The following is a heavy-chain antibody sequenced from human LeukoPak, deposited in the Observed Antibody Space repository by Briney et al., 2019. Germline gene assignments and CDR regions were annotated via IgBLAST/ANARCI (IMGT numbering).Heavy chain of an antibody. CDR2: INPSGGST. V-gene: IGHV1-46*01. Sequence: ASVTVSCKASGYTFTSYYMHGVRQAPGQGLDWMGIINPSGGSTSYAQKFQGRVTMTRDTSTSTVYMELSSLRSEDPAVYYCVRAGGEESYEYFDYWGQGPLVTVSS. CDR1: GYTFTSYY. J-gene: IGHJ4*02. CDR3: VRAGGEESYEYFDY. D-gene: IGHD3-16*01.